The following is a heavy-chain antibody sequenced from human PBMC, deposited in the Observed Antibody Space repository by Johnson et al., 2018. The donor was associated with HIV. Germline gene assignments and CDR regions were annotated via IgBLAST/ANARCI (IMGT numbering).Heavy chain of an antibody. Sequence: VQLVESGGGLVQPGRSLRLSCVASGFTFDDYAMHWVRQAPGKGLEWVSGISWNGGRTVYAASVKGRFTISRDNAKNSLYLQMNSLRVEDTALYYCARGGLGYQNIHDPFDIWGQGTMVTVSS. J-gene: IGHJ3*02. CDR1: GFTFDDYA. CDR3: ARGGLGYQNIHDPFDI. D-gene: IGHD2-2*01. CDR2: ISWNGGRT. V-gene: IGHV3-9*01.